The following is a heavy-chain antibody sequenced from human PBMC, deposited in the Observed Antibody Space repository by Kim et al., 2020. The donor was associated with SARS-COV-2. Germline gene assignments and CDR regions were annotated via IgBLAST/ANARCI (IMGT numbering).Heavy chain of an antibody. CDR3: ARDRNIGSSYFDY. D-gene: IGHD5-12*01. CDR2: IWHDRSNK. Sequence: GGSLRLSCIASGFNFGGYGMHWVRQAPGKELEWVAVIWHDRSNKFYVDSVKGRFTISRDNSKNTLYLQMNNLRADDTAVYHCARDRNIGSSYFDYWGQGTLATVSS. J-gene: IGHJ4*02. V-gene: IGHV3-33*01. CDR1: GFNFGGYG.